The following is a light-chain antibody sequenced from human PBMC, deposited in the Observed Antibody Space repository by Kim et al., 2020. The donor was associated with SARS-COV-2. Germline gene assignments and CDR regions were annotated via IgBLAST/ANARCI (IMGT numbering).Light chain of an antibody. V-gene: IGLV2-14*01. CDR3: TSYTVSSTRI. J-gene: IGLJ2*01. CDR2: EVS. CDR1: SSDIGGYNY. Sequence: QSALTQPASVSGSPGQSITISCTGTSSDIGGYNYVSWYQQQPGKAPKLMIYEVSNRPSGVSNRFSGSKSGNTASLTISGLQAEDEADYYCTSYTVSSTRIFGGGTQLTVL.